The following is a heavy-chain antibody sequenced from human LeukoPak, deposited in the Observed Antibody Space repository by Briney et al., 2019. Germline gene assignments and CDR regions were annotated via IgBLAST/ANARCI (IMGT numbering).Heavy chain of an antibody. J-gene: IGHJ4*02. Sequence: GASLRLSCAASGFTFSSYAMSWVRQAPGKGLDWVSAISGSGGSTYYADSVKGRFTISRDNSKNTLYLQMNSLRAEDTAVYYCAKAPTVVARRLDYWGQGTLVTVSS. CDR1: GFTFSSYA. CDR3: AKAPTVVARRLDY. V-gene: IGHV3-23*01. D-gene: IGHD4-23*01. CDR2: ISGSGGST.